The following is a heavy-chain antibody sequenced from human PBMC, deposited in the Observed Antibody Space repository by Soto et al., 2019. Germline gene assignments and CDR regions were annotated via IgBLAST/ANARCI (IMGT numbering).Heavy chain of an antibody. CDR2: IYYSGST. CDR1: GGSISSSSYY. D-gene: IGHD1-7*01. Sequence: SETLSLTCTVSGGSISSSSYYWGWIRQPPGKGLEWIGSIYYSGSTYYNPSLKSRVTISVDTSKNQFSLKLSSVTAADTAVYYCARDRRVAGTSISYYYGMDVWGQGTTVTVSS. V-gene: IGHV4-39*02. CDR3: ARDRRVAGTSISYYYGMDV. J-gene: IGHJ6*02.